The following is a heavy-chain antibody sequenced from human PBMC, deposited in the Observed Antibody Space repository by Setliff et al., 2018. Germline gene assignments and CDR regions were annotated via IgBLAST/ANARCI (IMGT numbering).Heavy chain of an antibody. CDR1: GFSFSAHG. CDR3: ALFGDRNTFPT. Sequence: LRLSCAASGFSFSAHGMNWVRQRPGKGLEWVSTINWDGRTTAYADSVKGRFTISRDNAKNSLYLQMNSLRAEDTALYYCALFGDRNTFPTWGQGTMVTVSS. V-gene: IGHV3-20*04. J-gene: IGHJ3*02. CDR2: INWDGRTT. D-gene: IGHD3-16*01.